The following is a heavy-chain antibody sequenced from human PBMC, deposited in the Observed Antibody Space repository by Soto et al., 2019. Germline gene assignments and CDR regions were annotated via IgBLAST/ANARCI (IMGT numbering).Heavy chain of an antibody. CDR2: IYHSGST. D-gene: IGHD2-2*01. J-gene: IGHJ6*04. CDR1: GGSISSSNW. CDR3: ASECSSTSCHDYYYYGMDV. Sequence: PSGTLSLTCAVSGGSISSSNWWSWVRQPPGKGLEWIGEIYHSGSTNYNPSLKSRVTISVDKSKNQFSLKLSSVTAADTAVYYCASECSSTSCHDYYYYGMDVWGKGPTVTVSP. V-gene: IGHV4-4*02.